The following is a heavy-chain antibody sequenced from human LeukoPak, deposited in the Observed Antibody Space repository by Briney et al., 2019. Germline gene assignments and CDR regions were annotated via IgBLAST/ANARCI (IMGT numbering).Heavy chain of an antibody. CDR2: IRYDGSNK. V-gene: IGHV3-30*02. CDR1: GFTFSSYG. Sequence: GGSLRLSCAASGFTFSSYGMHWVRQAPGKGLEWVAFIRYDGSNKYYADSVKGRFTISGDNSKNTLYLQMNSLRAEDTAVYYCAKVSGYDFWSGYRRYDLGIDYWGQGTLVTVSS. J-gene: IGHJ4*02. D-gene: IGHD3-3*01. CDR3: AKVSGYDFWSGYRRYDLGIDY.